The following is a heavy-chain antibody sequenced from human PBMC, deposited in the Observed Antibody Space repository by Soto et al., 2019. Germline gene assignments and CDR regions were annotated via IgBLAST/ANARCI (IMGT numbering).Heavy chain of an antibody. J-gene: IGHJ3*02. CDR1: GGSISIYY. CDR2: VYTSGST. Sequence: SETLSLTCIVSGGSISIYYWSWIRQPAGKGLEWIGRVYTSGSTNYNPSLKSRVTMSVDTSKNQFSLKLTSVTAADTAVYYCARDTGYSAAFDIWGQGTMVTV. D-gene: IGHD3-22*01. V-gene: IGHV4-4*07. CDR3: ARDTGYSAAFDI.